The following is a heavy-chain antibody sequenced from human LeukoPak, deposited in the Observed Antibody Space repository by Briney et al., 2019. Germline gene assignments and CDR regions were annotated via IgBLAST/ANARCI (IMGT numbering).Heavy chain of an antibody. J-gene: IGHJ4*02. CDR2: IKQDGSEK. D-gene: IGHD2-2*01. Sequence: GSLRLSCAASGFTFSSYWMSWVRQAPGKGLEWVANIKQDGSEKYYVDSVKGRFTISRDNAKNSLYLQMSSLRAEDTAVYYCAREGDIVVVPAAFFDYWGQGTLVTVSS. CDR3: AREGDIVVVPAAFFDY. V-gene: IGHV3-7*01. CDR1: GFTFSSYW.